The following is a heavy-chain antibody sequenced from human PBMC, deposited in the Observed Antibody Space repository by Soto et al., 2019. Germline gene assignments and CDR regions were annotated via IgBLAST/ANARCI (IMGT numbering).Heavy chain of an antibody. CDR3: RRAGVDA. D-gene: IGHD3-10*01. J-gene: IGHJ5*02. CDR2: VRDKPNSYTT. CDR1: GFAFSDYF. Sequence: EVRLVESGGGLVKPGGSLRLSCAVSGFAFSDYFIDWVRQAPGKGLEWVGRVRDKPNSYTTEYPASVKGRFTISRDDSKISMYLQMNSVKIEDTAVYYCRRAGVDAWGQGTLVAVSS. V-gene: IGHV3-72*01.